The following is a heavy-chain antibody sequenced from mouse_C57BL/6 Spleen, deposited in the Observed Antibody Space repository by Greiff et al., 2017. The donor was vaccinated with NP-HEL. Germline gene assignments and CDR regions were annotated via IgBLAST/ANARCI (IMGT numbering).Heavy chain of an antibody. CDR2: INSGSSTI. CDR1: GFTFSDYG. V-gene: IGHV5-17*01. J-gene: IGHJ1*03. Sequence: EVKLVESGGGLVKPGGSLKLSCAASGFTFSDYGMHWVRQAPEKGLEWVAYINSGSSTIYYADTVKGRFTISRDNAKNSLFLQMTSLSAEDTAMYYCAYTNYWYFDVWGTGTTVTVSS. CDR3: AYTNYWYFDV. D-gene: IGHD1-1*01.